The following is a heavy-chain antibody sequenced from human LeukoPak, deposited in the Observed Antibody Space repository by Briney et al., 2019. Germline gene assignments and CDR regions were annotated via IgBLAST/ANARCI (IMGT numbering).Heavy chain of an antibody. V-gene: IGHV5-51*01. D-gene: IGHD1/OR15-1a*01. CDR2: IYPGDSDT. J-gene: IGHJ5*02. CDR1: GSSFTSYW. Sequence: GESLKISCQGSGSSFTSYWIGWVRPLPGKGLEWMGIIYPGDSDTRYSPSFQGQVTISADKSISTAYLQWSSLKASDTAMYYCARHGLGDEHGWFDPWGQGTLVTVSS. CDR3: ARHGLGDEHGWFDP.